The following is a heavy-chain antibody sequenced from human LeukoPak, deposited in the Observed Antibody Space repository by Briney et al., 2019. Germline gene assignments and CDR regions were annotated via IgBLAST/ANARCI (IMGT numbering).Heavy chain of an antibody. Sequence: GASVKVSCKASGYTFTDYYIHWVRQAPGQELEWMGWINPKSGGTNYAQKFQGRVTMTRDTSISTAYMELSRLGSDDTAVYYCATIAVTVLGDYWGQGTLVTVSS. CDR1: GYTFTDYY. CDR2: INPKSGGT. D-gene: IGHD6-19*01. CDR3: ATIAVTVLGDY. J-gene: IGHJ4*02. V-gene: IGHV1-2*02.